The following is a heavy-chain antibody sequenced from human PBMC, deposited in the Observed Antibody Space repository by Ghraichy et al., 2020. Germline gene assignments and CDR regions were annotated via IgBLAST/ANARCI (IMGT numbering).Heavy chain of an antibody. Sequence: GGSLRLSCAASGFTFSHYEMNWVRQAPGKGLEWVSYISSGGSTIYSADSVKGRFTISRDNAKNSLSLQMNSLRAEDTAVYYCAREVVGATSPFDYWGQGTLVTVSS. D-gene: IGHD1-26*01. V-gene: IGHV3-48*03. CDR1: GFTFSHYE. CDR2: ISSGGSTI. CDR3: AREVVGATSPFDY. J-gene: IGHJ4*02.